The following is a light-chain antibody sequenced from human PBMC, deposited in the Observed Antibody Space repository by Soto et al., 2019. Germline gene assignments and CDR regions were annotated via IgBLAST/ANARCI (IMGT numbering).Light chain of an antibody. J-gene: IGKJ5*01. CDR1: QTFSNSF. V-gene: IGKV3-20*01. CDR2: GAS. Sequence: EIVLTQSPGTLSLSPGERATLSCRASQTFSNSFLSWFQQIPGQAPRLLIYGASNRATGIPDRFSGGGSGTDFTLTISRLAPEDFALYYCQHYDTSPITFGQGTRLEIK. CDR3: QHYDTSPIT.